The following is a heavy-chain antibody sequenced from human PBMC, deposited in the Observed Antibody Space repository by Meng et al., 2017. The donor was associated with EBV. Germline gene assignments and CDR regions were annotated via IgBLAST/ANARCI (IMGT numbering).Heavy chain of an antibody. J-gene: IGHJ5*02. CDR2: ISAYNGNT. D-gene: IGHD5-12*01. CDR1: GYTFTSYG. CDR3: ARETSGYDFNWFDP. V-gene: IGHV1-18*01. Sequence: QVRLGQAGPEVKKPGASVKVSCKASGYTFTSYGISWVRQAPGQGLEWMGWISAYNGNTNYAQKLQGRVTMTTDTSTSTAYMELRSLRSDDTAVYYCARETSGYDFNWFDPWGQGTLVTVSS.